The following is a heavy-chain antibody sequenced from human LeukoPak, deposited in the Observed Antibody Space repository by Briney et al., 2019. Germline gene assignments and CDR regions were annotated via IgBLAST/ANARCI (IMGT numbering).Heavy chain of an antibody. Sequence: ASVKVSCKASGYTFTSYAMHWVRQAPGQRLEWMGWINAGNGNTKYSQEFQGRVTITRDTSASTAYMELSSLRSEDMAVYYCARAGQEWFGELGFDQWGQGALVIVSS. CDR2: INAGNGNT. CDR3: ARAGQEWFGELGFDQ. J-gene: IGHJ4*02. V-gene: IGHV1-3*03. CDR1: GYTFTSYA. D-gene: IGHD3-10*01.